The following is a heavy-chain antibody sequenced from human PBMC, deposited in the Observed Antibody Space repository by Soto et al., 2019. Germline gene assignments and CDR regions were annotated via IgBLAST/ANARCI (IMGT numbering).Heavy chain of an antibody. Sequence: LGESLKISCKGSGYSFTSYWIGWVRQMPGKGLEWMGIIYPGDSDTRYSPSFQGQVTISADKSISTAYLQWSSLKASDTAMYYCARTTLADTAMDIYYYYYGMDVWGQGTTVTVSS. J-gene: IGHJ6*02. CDR1: GYSFTSYW. CDR3: ARTTLADTAMDIYYYYYGMDV. V-gene: IGHV5-51*01. CDR2: IYPGDSDT. D-gene: IGHD5-18*01.